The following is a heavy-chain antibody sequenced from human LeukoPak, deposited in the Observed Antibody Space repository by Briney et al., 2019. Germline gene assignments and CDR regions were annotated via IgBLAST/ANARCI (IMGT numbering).Heavy chain of an antibody. Sequence: GGSLRLSCAASGFTFSNYGMHWVRQAPGKGLEWVALISYDGSNKYFADSVKGRFTISRDNSKNTLYLQMTNLRAEDTAVYYCAEDLLAATIDYYFDYWGQGTLVTVSS. V-gene: IGHV3-30*18. J-gene: IGHJ4*02. CDR2: ISYDGSNK. CDR1: GFTFSNYG. CDR3: AEDLLAATIDYYFDY. D-gene: IGHD5-12*01.